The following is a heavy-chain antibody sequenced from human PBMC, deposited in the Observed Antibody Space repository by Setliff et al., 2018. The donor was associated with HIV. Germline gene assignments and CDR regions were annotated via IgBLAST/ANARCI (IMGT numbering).Heavy chain of an antibody. Sequence: SETLSLTCGVSGYSISSGYFWGWIRQPPGKGLEWIGSIYHSGSTYCNPSLKSRVTISLDTSKNQFSLKLTSVTAADTAVYYCARLRINGWDLDYWGQGTLVTVSS. V-gene: IGHV4-38-2*01. J-gene: IGHJ4*02. D-gene: IGHD6-19*01. CDR3: ARLRINGWDLDY. CDR2: IYHSGST. CDR1: GYSISSGYF.